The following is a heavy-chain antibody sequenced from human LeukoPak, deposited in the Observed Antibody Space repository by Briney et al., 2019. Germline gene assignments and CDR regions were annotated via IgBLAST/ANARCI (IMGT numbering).Heavy chain of an antibody. Sequence: GGSLRLSCAASGFTFSSYWMSWVRQAPGKGLEWVANIKQDGSEKYYVDSVKGRFTISRDNAKNSLYLQMNSLRAEDTAVYYCARAILDPLENYYYMDVWGKGTTVTVSS. J-gene: IGHJ6*03. CDR1: GFTFSSYW. CDR3: ARAILDPLENYYYMDV. D-gene: IGHD3-3*01. V-gene: IGHV3-7*01. CDR2: IKQDGSEK.